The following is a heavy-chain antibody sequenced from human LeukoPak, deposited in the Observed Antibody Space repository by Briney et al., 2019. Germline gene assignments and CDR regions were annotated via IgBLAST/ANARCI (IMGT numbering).Heavy chain of an antibody. Sequence: GRSLRLSCAASGFTFSSYGMQWVRQAPGKGLEWVAVISYDGSNKYYADSVKGRFTISRDNSKNTLYLQMNSLRAEDTAVYYCAKGESYLDYDSSGYYRGLYYYGMDVWGQGTTVTVSS. CDR1: GFTFSSYG. J-gene: IGHJ6*02. CDR3: AKGESYLDYDSSGYYRGLYYYGMDV. CDR2: ISYDGSNK. V-gene: IGHV3-30*18. D-gene: IGHD3-22*01.